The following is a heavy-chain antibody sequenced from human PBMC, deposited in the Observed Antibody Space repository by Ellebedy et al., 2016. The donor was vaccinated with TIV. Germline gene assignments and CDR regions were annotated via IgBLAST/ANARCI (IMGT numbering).Heavy chain of an antibody. CDR3: AKVSRIAVAGYLDY. J-gene: IGHJ4*02. D-gene: IGHD6-19*01. V-gene: IGHV3-23*01. CDR2: ISGSGGST. CDR1: GFTFSSYA. Sequence: PGESLKISCAASGFTFSSYAMSWVRQAPGKGLEWVSAISGSGGSTYYADSVKGRFTTSRDNSKNTLYLQMNSLRAEDTAVYYCAKVSRIAVAGYLDYWGQGTLVTVSS.